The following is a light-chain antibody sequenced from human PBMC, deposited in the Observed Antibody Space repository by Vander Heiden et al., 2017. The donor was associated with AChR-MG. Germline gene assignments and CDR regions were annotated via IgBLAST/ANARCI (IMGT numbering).Light chain of an antibody. CDR1: SSYVGGYNF. Sequence: QSALTQPPSAPGSPGQSVTISCTGTSSYVGGYNFVSWYHQHPCDAPKLSIYQVTKRPSGVPDRYSGSKSGNAASLTVTGFQAEDEADYDCRSYTGTKSLLVGGGTRLTVL. V-gene: IGLV2-8*01. CDR3: RSYTGTKSLL. CDR2: QVT. J-gene: IGLJ2*01.